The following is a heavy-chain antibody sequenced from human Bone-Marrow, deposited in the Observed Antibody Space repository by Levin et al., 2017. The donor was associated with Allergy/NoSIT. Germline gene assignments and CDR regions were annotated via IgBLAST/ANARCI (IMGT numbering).Heavy chain of an antibody. J-gene: IGHJ3*01. CDR1: DFTFNRNS. CDR3: ARDGSRGDYSDNSGYPDAFDL. CDR2: TSYDGNNN. D-gene: IGHD3-22*01. Sequence: PGGSLRLSCAASDFTFNRNSMHWVRQAPGKGLEWVAVTSYDGNNNYYAESVKGRFIVSRDNSKSTLYLQMNSLRVEDTATYYCARDGSRGDYSDNSGYPDAFDLWGQGTLVTVSS. V-gene: IGHV3-30*04.